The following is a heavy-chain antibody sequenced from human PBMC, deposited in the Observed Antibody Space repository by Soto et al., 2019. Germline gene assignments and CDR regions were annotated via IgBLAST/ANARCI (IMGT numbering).Heavy chain of an antibody. CDR1: GGTFGTYG. V-gene: IGHV1-69*14. D-gene: IGHD2-21*02. Sequence: QVHLVQSGAEVKKPGSSVNISCKASGGTFGTYGLNWVRQFPGQGLEWMGGIIPASDTENYAQKFQGRVTITADKSTNIAHMQMDSLTSDDTAVYYCATAVTAGTYYNYGLDVWAQGTTVTVS. CDR2: IIPASDTE. J-gene: IGHJ6*02. CDR3: ATAVTAGTYYNYGLDV.